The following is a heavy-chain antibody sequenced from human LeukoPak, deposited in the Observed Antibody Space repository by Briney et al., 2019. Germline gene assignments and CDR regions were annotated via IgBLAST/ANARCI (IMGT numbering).Heavy chain of an antibody. CDR2: FDPEDGET. J-gene: IGHJ1*01. D-gene: IGHD3-3*01. CDR3: ATSPYDFWSGYKH. V-gene: IGHV1-24*01. CDR1: GYTFTGYY. Sequence: ASVKVSCKASGYTFTGYYMHWVRQAPGKGLEWMGGFDPEDGETIYAQKFQGRVTMTEDTSTDTAYMELSSLRSEDTAVYYCATSPYDFWSGYKHWGQGTLVTVSS.